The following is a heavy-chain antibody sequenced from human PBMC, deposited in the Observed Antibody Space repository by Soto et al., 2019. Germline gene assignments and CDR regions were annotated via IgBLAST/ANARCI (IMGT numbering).Heavy chain of an antibody. CDR1: EFPFSNYG. Sequence: QVQLVESGGGVVQPGRSLRLSCAASEFPFSNYGMHWVRQAPGKGLEWVAHISYDGSNKHYADSVKGRFTISRDNSKNRLFLQMSSLRTEDTAVYYRAGGQYYFDYCGQRTRVSVSS. V-gene: IGHV3-30*03. D-gene: IGHD2-15*01. J-gene: IGHJ4*02. CDR3: AGGQYYFDY. CDR2: ISYDGSNK.